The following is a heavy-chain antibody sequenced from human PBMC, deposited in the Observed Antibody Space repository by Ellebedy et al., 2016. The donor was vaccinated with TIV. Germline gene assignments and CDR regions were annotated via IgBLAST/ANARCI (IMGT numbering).Heavy chain of an antibody. Sequence: GESLKISCAASGFTVSSNNVNWVRQAPGKGLEWVSIIHSGGNTYYADSVKGRFAISRDNSKNTVYLQMNSLRAEDTAVYYCARGGYGGEPHDCWGQGTLVTVSS. CDR3: ARGGYGGEPHDC. CDR2: IHSGGNT. D-gene: IGHD4-23*01. V-gene: IGHV3-66*01. CDR1: GFTVSSNN. J-gene: IGHJ4*02.